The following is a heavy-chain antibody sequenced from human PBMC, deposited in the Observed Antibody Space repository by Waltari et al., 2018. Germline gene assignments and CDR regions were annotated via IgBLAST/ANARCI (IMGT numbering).Heavy chain of an antibody. V-gene: IGHV3-23*04. Sequence: EVQLVESGGGLVQPGGSLRLSCAASGFTFSSYAMIWVRQAPGTGLEWVSAISGSGGSTYYADSVKGRFTISRDNSKNTLYLQMNSLRAEDTAVYYCATDLAYYDFWSGYSGWFDPWGQGTLVTVSS. CDR1: GFTFSSYA. J-gene: IGHJ5*02. CDR3: ATDLAYYDFWSGYSGWFDP. CDR2: ISGSGGST. D-gene: IGHD3-3*01.